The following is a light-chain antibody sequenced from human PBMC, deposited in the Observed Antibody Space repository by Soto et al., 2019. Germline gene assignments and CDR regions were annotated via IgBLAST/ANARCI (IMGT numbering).Light chain of an antibody. V-gene: IGKV3-15*01. CDR1: QSVSNN. CDR3: QHYNNWPRT. Sequence: EIVMTQSPVTLSVSPGERVTLSCRARQSVSNNLAWYQQKPGQAPRLLIHDASTRATGIPARFSGSGSGTEFTRTIRSLQSEDFAVYYCQHYNNWPRTFGGGTKVEIK. J-gene: IGKJ4*01. CDR2: DAS.